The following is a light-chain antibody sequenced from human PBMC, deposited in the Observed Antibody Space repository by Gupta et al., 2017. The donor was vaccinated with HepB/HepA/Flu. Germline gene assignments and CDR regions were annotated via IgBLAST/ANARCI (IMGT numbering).Light chain of an antibody. CDR2: EVY. CDR1: SSDIGGYNS. V-gene: IGLV2-8*01. Sequence: QCALTQTPSASGSPGQSVPIACTGTSSDIGGYNSVSWYQQRPGKAPKLMVYEVYKRPSGVPDRFSGSKSGDTASLTVSGLLAEDEADYYCFSYAGSYNFVFGTGTKITVL. CDR3: FSYAGSYNFV. J-gene: IGLJ1*01.